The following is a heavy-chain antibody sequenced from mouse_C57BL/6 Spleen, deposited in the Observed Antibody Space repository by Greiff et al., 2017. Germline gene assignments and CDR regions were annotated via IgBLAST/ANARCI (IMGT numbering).Heavy chain of an antibody. CDR1: GYAFTNYL. CDR3: TRWIYYDYDVAY. D-gene: IGHD2-4*01. Sequence: VQLQQSGAELVRPGTSVKVSCKASGYAFTNYLIEWVKQRPGQGLEWIGVINPGSGGTNYNEKFKGKATLTADKSSSTAYMQLSRLTSEDSADYFCTRWIYYDYDVAYWGQGTLVTVSA. J-gene: IGHJ3*01. V-gene: IGHV1-54*01. CDR2: INPGSGGT.